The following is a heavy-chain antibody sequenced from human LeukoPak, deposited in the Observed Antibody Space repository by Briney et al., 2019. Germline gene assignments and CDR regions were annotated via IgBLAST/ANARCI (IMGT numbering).Heavy chain of an antibody. V-gene: IGHV3-23*01. CDR1: RFTFRSYA. D-gene: IGHD2-15*01. Sequence: GGSLRLSCAASRFTFRSYAMRWVRQAPGKGLGWVSAISGSGGGTYYADSVKGRFAISRDTSKNTLNLQMNSLRVEDTAVYYCAKALVVAAPHDYWGQGTLVTVSS. CDR3: AKALVVAAPHDY. J-gene: IGHJ4*02. CDR2: ISGSGGGT.